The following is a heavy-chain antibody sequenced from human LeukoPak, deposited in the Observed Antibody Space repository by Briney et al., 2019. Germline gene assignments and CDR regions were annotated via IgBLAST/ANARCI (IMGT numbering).Heavy chain of an antibody. CDR2: ISWNSGSI. V-gene: IGHV3-9*01. J-gene: IGHJ4*02. CDR3: AKDAHRDPRYFDY. Sequence: GGSLRLSCAASGFTFDDYAMHWVRQAPGKGLEWVSGISWNSGSIGYADSVKGQFTISRDNAKNSLYLQMNSLRAEDTALYYCAKDAHRDPRYFDYWGQGTLVTVSS. CDR1: GFTFDDYA.